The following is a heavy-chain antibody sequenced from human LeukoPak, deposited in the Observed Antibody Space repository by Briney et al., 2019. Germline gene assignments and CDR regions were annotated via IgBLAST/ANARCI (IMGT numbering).Heavy chain of an antibody. CDR2: ISGIGGTT. CDR3: AKEGSSWYLDYFDY. V-gene: IGHV3-23*01. D-gene: IGHD6-13*01. J-gene: IGHJ4*02. CDR1: GFTFSIYA. Sequence: GGPLRLSCAASGFTFSIYAMSWVRQAPGKGLEWVSVISGIGGTTYYADSVKGRFTISRDNSKNTLYLQMNSLRAEDTAVYYCAKEGSSWYLDYFDYWGQGTLVTVSS.